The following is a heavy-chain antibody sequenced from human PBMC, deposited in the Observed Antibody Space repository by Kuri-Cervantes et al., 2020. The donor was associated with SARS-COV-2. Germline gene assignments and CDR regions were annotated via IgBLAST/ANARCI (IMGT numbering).Heavy chain of an antibody. CDR2: ISGSGGST. CDR1: GFTFSNAW. D-gene: IGHD3-22*01. CDR3: AKDTRGSSGYYYDYFDY. Sequence: GGSLRLSCAASGFTFSNAWMSWVRQAPGKGLEWVSAISGSGGSTYYADSVKGRFTISRDNSKNTLYLQMNSLRAEDTAVYYCAKDTRGSSGYYYDYFDYWGQGTLVTVSS. J-gene: IGHJ4*02. V-gene: IGHV3-23*01.